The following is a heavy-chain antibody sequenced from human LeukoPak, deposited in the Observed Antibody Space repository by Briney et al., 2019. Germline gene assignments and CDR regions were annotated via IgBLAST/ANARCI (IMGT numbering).Heavy chain of an antibody. J-gene: IGHJ4*02. CDR2: ISGSGGST. CDR1: GFTFSSYA. D-gene: IGHD5-18*01. V-gene: IGHV3-23*01. Sequence: GGSLRLSCAASGFTFSSYAMSWVRQAPGKGLEWVSAISGSGGSTYYADSVKGRFTISRDNSKNTLYLQMNSLRAEDTAVYYCARDLVQLWSKDYWGQGTLVTVSS. CDR3: ARDLVQLWSKDY.